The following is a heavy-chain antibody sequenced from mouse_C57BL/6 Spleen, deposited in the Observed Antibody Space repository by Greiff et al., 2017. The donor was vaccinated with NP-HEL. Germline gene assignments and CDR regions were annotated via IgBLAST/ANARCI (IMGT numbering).Heavy chain of an antibody. CDR3: TRWEDFYAMDY. Sequence: VKLMESGAELVRPGASVTLSCKASGYTFTDYEMHWVKQTPVHGLEWIGAIDPETGGTAYNQKFKGKAILTADKSSSTAYMELRSLTSEDSAVYYCTRWEDFYAMDYWGQGTSVTVSS. CDR1: GYTFTDYE. J-gene: IGHJ4*01. CDR2: IDPETGGT. V-gene: IGHV1-15*01. D-gene: IGHD4-1*01.